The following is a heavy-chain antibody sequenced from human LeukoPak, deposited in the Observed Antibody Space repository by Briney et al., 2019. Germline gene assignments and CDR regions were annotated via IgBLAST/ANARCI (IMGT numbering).Heavy chain of an antibody. J-gene: IGHJ5*02. CDR2: IDPKNGDT. D-gene: IGHD3-10*01. CDR3: ARDRYYGSGSYYNVFDL. V-gene: IGHV1-2*06. CDR1: GYTFTGYY. Sequence: ASVKVSCKASGYTFTGYYMHWVRQAPGQGPEWMGRIDPKNGDTKYAQNFQDKVTMTRDTSISTAYMDLSGLRSDDTAVYYCARDRYYGSGSYYNVFDLWGQGTLVTVSS.